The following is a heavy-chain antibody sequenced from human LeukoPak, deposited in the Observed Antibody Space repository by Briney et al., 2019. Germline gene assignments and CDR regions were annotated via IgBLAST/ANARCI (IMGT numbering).Heavy chain of an antibody. V-gene: IGHV1-69*05. CDR3: ATTKGGIIELWKRFHFYYMDV. CDR2: IIPLFGTT. J-gene: IGHJ6*03. CDR1: GYTFTSYA. Sequence: GASVKVSCKASGYTFTSYAMNWVRQAPGQGLEWMGGIIPLFGTTNYAQKFRGRVTITTDESTSTAYMELSSLRSDDTAFYYCATTKGGIIELWKRFHFYYMDVWGKGTTVTVSS. D-gene: IGHD1-1*01.